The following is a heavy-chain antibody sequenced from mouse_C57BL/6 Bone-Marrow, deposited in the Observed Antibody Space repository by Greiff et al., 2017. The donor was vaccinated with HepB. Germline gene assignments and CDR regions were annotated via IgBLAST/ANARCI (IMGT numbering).Heavy chain of an antibody. J-gene: IGHJ4*01. CDR3: TSVTTVVGMDY. V-gene: IGHV14-4*01. Sequence: VQLQQSGAELVRPGASVKLSCTASGFNIKDDYMHWVKQRPEQGLEWIGCIDPENGDTEYASKFQGKATITADTSSNTAYLQLSSLTSEDTAVYYCTSVTTVVGMDYWGQGTSVTVSS. CDR1: GFNIKDDY. CDR2: IDPENGDT. D-gene: IGHD1-1*01.